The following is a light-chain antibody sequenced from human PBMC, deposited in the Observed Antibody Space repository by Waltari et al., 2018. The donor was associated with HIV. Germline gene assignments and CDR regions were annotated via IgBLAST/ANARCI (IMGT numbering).Light chain of an antibody. CDR1: QGITKY. CDR3: QQYDNLPLT. CDR2: DVS. V-gene: IGKV1-33*01. Sequence: DIQMTHSPSSLSASVGDSVTITCRASQGITKYLNWYYQQPGKAPKLLIYDVSKLRTGVPSRFSGSGSGTDFSFTIAGLQPEDVGTYYCQQYDNLPLTFGGGTTLEIK. J-gene: IGKJ4*01.